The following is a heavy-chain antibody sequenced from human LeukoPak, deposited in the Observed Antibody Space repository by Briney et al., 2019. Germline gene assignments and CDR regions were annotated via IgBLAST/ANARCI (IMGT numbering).Heavy chain of an antibody. J-gene: IGHJ6*03. Sequence: SETLSLTCTVSGGSISSYYWSWIRQPAGKGLEWIGRIYTSGSTNYNPSLKSRVTMSVDTSKNQFSLKLSSVTAADTAVYYCARDVPGDPIPGFCSGGSCYSDYYYYMDVWGKGTTVTVSS. D-gene: IGHD2-15*01. CDR2: IYTSGST. CDR1: GGSISSYY. CDR3: ARDVPGDPIPGFCSGGSCYSDYYYYMDV. V-gene: IGHV4-4*07.